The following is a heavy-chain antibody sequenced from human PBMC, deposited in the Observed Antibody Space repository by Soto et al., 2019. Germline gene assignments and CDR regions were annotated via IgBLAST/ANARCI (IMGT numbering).Heavy chain of an antibody. D-gene: IGHD6-13*01. CDR3: ARVPNYSSSWAFDY. Sequence: QVQLQESGPGLVKPSQTLSLTRTVSGGSISSGGYYWGWIRQHPGKGLEWIGYIYSSGSTYYNPSLKSRITIAVDTSKNQFSLKLSSVTAADTAVYYCARVPNYSSSWAFDYWGQGTLVTVSS. CDR2: IYSSGST. J-gene: IGHJ4*02. V-gene: IGHV4-31*03. CDR1: GGSISSGGYY.